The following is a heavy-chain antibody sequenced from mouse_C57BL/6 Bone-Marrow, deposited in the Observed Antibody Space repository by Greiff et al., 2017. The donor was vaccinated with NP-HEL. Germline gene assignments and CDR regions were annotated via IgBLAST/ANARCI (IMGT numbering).Heavy chain of an antibody. J-gene: IGHJ1*03. CDR2: IWSDGRT. CDR3: ARQVSFPLLKDWYFDV. CDR1: GFSLTSYG. D-gene: IGHD2-13*01. Sequence: QVQLKESGPGLVAPSQSLSITCTVSGFSLTSYGVHWVRQPPGKGLEWLVVIWSDGRTTYNSALKSRLSISKDNSKSQFFLKMNSLQTDDTAMYYCARQVSFPLLKDWYFDVWGTGTTVTVSS. V-gene: IGHV2-6-1*01.